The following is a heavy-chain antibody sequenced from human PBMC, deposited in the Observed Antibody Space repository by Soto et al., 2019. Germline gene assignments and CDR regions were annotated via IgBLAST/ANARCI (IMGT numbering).Heavy chain of an antibody. J-gene: IGHJ4*02. D-gene: IGHD5-12*01. CDR1: GITVITNY. Sequence: GGSLRLSCAASGITVITNYVSWVRQAPGQGLEWVSGIYSDGSTHYADSVKGRFTISRDNSKDTLYLQMNTLRAEDTGVYYCTRDPTTSTVTDYWGQGTVVTVSS. CDR2: IYSDGST. CDR3: TRDPTTSTVTDY. V-gene: IGHV3-66*01.